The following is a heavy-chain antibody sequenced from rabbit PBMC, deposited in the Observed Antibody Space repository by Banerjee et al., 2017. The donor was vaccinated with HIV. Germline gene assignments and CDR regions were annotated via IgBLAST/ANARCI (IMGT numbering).Heavy chain of an antibody. J-gene: IGHJ4*01. CDR1: GFDLSSYYY. D-gene: IGHD4-1*01. CDR3: ARGVSTSGRGYGL. CDR2: IGTGGGST. Sequence: QEQLEESGGDLVKPGASLTLTCKASGFDLSSYYYMCWVRQAPGKGLEWIACIGTGGGSTWYASWVNGRFTIAKTSSTTVTLQMTSLTAADTSTYFCARGVSTSGRGYGLWGPGTLVTVS. V-gene: IGHV1S45*01.